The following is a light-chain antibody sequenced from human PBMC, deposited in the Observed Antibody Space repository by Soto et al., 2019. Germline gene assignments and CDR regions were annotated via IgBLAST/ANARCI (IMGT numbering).Light chain of an antibody. V-gene: IGKV1-9*01. J-gene: IGKJ1*01. CDR1: QGISSY. Sequence: DIQLTQSPSFLSASVGDRVTITCRASQGISSYLAWYQQKPGKAPKLLIYAASTLQSGVPSRFSGSGSATEFTLTISSLQTEDFATYYCQQLNSYPWTFGQGTKVEMK. CDR3: QQLNSYPWT. CDR2: AAS.